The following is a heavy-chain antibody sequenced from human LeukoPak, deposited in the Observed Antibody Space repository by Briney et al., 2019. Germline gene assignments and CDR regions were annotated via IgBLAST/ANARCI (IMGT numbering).Heavy chain of an antibody. CDR2: ITGSSTWK. CDR1: GFTFRTYG. V-gene: IGHV3-23*01. CDR3: ARELVSLGTGYFDL. J-gene: IGHJ2*01. D-gene: IGHD7-27*01. Sequence: GGSLRLSCEASGFTFRTYGMTWVRQAPGKGLEWVSCITGSSTWKYYADSVRGRFTISRDNSKNTLHLQMNNLTADDTAIYYCARELVSLGTGYFDLWGRGTLVTVSS.